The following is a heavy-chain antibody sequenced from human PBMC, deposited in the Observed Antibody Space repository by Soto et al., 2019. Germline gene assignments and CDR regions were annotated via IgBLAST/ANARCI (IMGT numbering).Heavy chain of an antibody. V-gene: IGHV1-69*01. J-gene: IGHJ6*02. CDR1: GGTFANYA. CDR2: ITPLFGTA. CDR3: ARDGIGIAVAGTYNGMDV. D-gene: IGHD6-19*01. Sequence: VQLVQSGAEVRKPGSSVKVSCKASGGTFANYAISWVRQAPGQGLEWMGGITPLFGTANYAQKFQGRVTITEDESTGTAYVELTCLRSGDTAVYYCARDGIGIAVAGTYNGMDVWGQGTTVTVSS.